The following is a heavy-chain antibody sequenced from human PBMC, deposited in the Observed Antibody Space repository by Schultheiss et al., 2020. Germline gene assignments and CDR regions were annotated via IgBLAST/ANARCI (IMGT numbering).Heavy chain of an antibody. V-gene: IGHV3-48*01. CDR2: ISSSGSTI. CDR1: GFTFSSYW. CDR3: ARDRGGFYYGSGSWGYFDY. J-gene: IGHJ4*02. Sequence: GGSLRLSCAASGFTFSSYWMHWVRQAPGKGLEWVSYISSSGSTIYYADSVKGRFTISRDNSENTLYLQMNSLRAEDTAVYYCARDRGGFYYGSGSWGYFDYWGQGTLVTVSS. D-gene: IGHD3-10*01.